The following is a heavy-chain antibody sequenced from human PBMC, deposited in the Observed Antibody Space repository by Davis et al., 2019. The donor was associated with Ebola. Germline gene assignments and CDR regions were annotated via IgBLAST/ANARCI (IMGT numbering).Heavy chain of an antibody. D-gene: IGHD6-13*01. J-gene: IGHJ6*02. CDR3: ARDDRSSWPQGMDV. V-gene: IGHV3-48*02. CDR1: GFTFSSYS. CDR2: ISSSSSTI. Sequence: GESLKISCAASGFTFSSYSMNWVRQAPGKGLEWVSYISSSSSTIYYADSVKGRFTISRDNAKNSLYLQMNSLRDEDTAVYYCARDDRSSWPQGMDVWGQGTTVTVSS.